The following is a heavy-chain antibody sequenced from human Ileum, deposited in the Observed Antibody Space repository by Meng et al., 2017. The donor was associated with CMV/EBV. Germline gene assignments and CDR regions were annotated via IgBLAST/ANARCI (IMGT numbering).Heavy chain of an antibody. Sequence: SETLSLTCAVSGGPISSFYRNWIRQSPGKELEWICYIYYSGITNSNPSLKSRVSISIDAPKNQFSLKLRSMTAADTAVYLCAGGADSVSYLHTWGQGTLVTVSS. J-gene: IGHJ5*02. CDR1: GGPISSFY. D-gene: IGHD1-26*01. CDR3: AGGADSVSYLHT. V-gene: IGHV4-59*01. CDR2: IYYSGIT.